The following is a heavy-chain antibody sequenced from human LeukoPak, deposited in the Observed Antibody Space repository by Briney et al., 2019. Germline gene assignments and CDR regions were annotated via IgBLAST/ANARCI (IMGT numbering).Heavy chain of an antibody. V-gene: IGHV1-8*03. CDR2: MNPNSGNT. CDR3: ATTLPGGDY. CDR1: GGTFSSYA. J-gene: IGHJ4*02. Sequence: ASVKVSCKASGGTFSSYAINWVRQATGQGLEWMGWMNPNSGNTGYAQKFQGRVTITRNTSISTAYMELSSLRSEDTAVYYCATTLPGGDYWGQGTLVTVSS.